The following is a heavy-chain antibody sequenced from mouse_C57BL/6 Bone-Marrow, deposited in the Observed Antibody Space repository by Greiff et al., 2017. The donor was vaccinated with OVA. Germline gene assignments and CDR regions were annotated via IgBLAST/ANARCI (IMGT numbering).Heavy chain of an antibody. V-gene: IGHV1-54*01. CDR1: GYAFTNYL. J-gene: IGHJ4*01. Sequence: VKLQESGAELVRPGTSVKVSCKASGYAFTNYLIEWVKQRPGQGLEWIGVINPGSGGTNYNEKFKGKATLTADKSSSTAYMQLSSLTSEDSAVYFCARSGYSLYYAMDYWGQGTSVTVSS. CDR3: ARSGYSLYYAMDY. CDR2: INPGSGGT. D-gene: IGHD2-12*01.